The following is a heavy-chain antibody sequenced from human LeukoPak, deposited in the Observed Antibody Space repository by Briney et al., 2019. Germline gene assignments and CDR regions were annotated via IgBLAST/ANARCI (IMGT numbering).Heavy chain of an antibody. V-gene: IGHV4-61*02. D-gene: IGHD3-10*01. CDR3: ARHSPLVRGVDF. CDR1: GGSISSGSYY. CDR2: IYTTGST. J-gene: IGHJ4*02. Sequence: SETLSLTCTVSGGSISSGSYYWSWIRQPAGKGLEWIGRIYTTGSTNYNPSLKSRVTISVDTSKNQFSLKLSSMTAADTAVYYCARHSPLVRGVDFWGQGTLVTVSS.